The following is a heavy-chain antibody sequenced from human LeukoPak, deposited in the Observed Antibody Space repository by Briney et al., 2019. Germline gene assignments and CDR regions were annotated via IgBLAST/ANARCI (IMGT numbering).Heavy chain of an antibody. CDR3: AKDRRRYCSSTSCFYYYYGMDV. Sequence: GGSLRLSCAASGFTFSNYAMSWVRQAPGKGLEWVSSISSSGGSTFYADSVKGRLTISRDNSKNTLYLQMNSLRAEDTAVYYCAKDRRRYCSSTSCFYYYYGMDVWGQGTTVTVSS. CDR2: ISSSGGST. D-gene: IGHD2-2*01. CDR1: GFTFSNYA. J-gene: IGHJ6*02. V-gene: IGHV3-23*01.